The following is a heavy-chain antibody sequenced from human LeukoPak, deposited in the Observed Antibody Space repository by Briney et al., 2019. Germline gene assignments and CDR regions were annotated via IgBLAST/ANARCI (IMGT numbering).Heavy chain of an antibody. Sequence: SETLSLTCAVYGGSFSGYYWSWIRQPPGKGLEWIGEINHSGSTNYNPSLKSRVTISVDTSNNKFSLKLTSLTAADTAVYYCVRHLSAGRPAFDIWGQGTMVTVSS. CDR1: GGSFSGYY. CDR2: INHSGST. J-gene: IGHJ3*02. D-gene: IGHD2-15*01. CDR3: VRHLSAGRPAFDI. V-gene: IGHV4-34*01.